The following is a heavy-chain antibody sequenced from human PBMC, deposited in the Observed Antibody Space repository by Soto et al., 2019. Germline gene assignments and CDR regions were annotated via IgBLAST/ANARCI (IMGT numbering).Heavy chain of an antibody. CDR1: GFTFSSYG. CDR2: ISYNGNDK. J-gene: IGHJ4*02. CDR3: AKDGDAAAAGYYFDY. Sequence: PGGSLRLSCAASGFTFSSYGMHWFRQAPGKGLEWVAVISYNGNDKYHADSVKGRFTVSRDNSKNTLYLQMNSLRPEDTAVYHCAKDGDAAAAGYYFDYWGQGTLVTVSS. D-gene: IGHD6-13*01. V-gene: IGHV3-30*18.